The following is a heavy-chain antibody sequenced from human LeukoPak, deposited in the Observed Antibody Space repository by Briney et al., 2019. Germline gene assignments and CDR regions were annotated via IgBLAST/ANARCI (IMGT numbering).Heavy chain of an antibody. CDR1: RYTLTELS. J-gene: IGHJ4*02. D-gene: IGHD2-21*01. Sequence: ASVKVSRKVSRYTLTELSMHWVRQAPGKGREWMGGLDPEDGETIYAQKFQGRVTMTEDTSTDTAYMELSSLRSEDTAVYYCATDLSFLGFPGYWGQGTLVTVSS. CDR3: ATDLSFLGFPGY. CDR2: LDPEDGET. V-gene: IGHV1-24*01.